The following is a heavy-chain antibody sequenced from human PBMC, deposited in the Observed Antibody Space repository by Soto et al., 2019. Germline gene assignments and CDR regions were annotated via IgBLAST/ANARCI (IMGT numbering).Heavy chain of an antibody. V-gene: IGHV2-26*01. J-gene: IGHJ4*02. CDR3: ARSESSRSFFRFDY. CDR2: IFSSDEK. Sequence: QVTLKESGPVLVKSTETLTLTCTVSGFSLSESGMGVSWIRQPPGKALEWLAHIFSSDEKSYESSLKSRVAISKDTSKSQVFLTLTNMAPVDTATYFCARSESSRSFFRFDYWGRGSLVTVSS. CDR1: GFSLSESGMG. D-gene: IGHD2-2*01.